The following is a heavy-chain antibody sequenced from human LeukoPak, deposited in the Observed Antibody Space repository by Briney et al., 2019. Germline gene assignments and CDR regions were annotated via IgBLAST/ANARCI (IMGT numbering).Heavy chain of an antibody. D-gene: IGHD3-9*01. J-gene: IGHJ3*02. CDR2: IYHSGST. CDR3: ASPPLLRYFDWLLPSIDDAFDI. V-gene: IGHV4-38-2*02. CDR1: GYSISSGYY. Sequence: PSETLSLTCTVSGYSISSGYYWGWIRQPPGKGLEWIGSIYHSGSTYYNPSLKSRVTISVDTPKNQFSLKLSSVTAADTAVYYCASPPLLRYFDWLLPSIDDAFDIWGQGTMVTVSS.